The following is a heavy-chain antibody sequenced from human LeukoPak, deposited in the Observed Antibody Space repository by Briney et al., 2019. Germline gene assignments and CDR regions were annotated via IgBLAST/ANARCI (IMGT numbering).Heavy chain of an antibody. J-gene: IGHJ5*02. CDR3: ARDETFDWFDP. CDR1: GYTFTNYY. CDR2: MNPNTGGT. V-gene: IGHV1-2*02. Sequence: ASVKVSCKASGYTFTNYYIHWVRQAPGQGLEWMGWMNPNTGGTNYAQKFQGRATMTRDTSVSTAYMELRSLRSDDTAICYCARDETFDWFDPWGQGTLVTVSS.